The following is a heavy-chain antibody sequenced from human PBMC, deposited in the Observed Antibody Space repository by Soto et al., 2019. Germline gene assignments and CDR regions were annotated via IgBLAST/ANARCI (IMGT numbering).Heavy chain of an antibody. J-gene: IGHJ5*02. CDR2: IIPICGTA. V-gene: IGHV1-69*01. D-gene: IGHD2-15*01. CDR3: AVRGVVVVAATETVDNWFDP. CDR1: GGTFSSYA. Sequence: QVQLVQSGAEVKKPGSSVKVSCKASGGTFSSYAISWVRQAPGQGLEWMGGIIPICGTANYAQKFQGRVTITADESTSTAYMELSSLRSEDTAVYYCAVRGVVVVAATETVDNWFDPWGQGTLVTVSS.